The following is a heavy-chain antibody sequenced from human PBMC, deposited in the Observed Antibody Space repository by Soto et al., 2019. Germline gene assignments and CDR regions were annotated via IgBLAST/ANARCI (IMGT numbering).Heavy chain of an antibody. Sequence: QVQLVETGGGLVKPGGSLRLSCAASGFTFSDYSMSWIRQAPGKGLEWVSYISSSSSYTNYADSVKGRFTISRDNAKNSLYLQMNSLRAEDSAVYYCARDKPKIAAADFIIDYWGQGTLVTVSS. J-gene: IGHJ4*02. CDR2: ISSSSSYT. CDR3: ARDKPKIAAADFIIDY. CDR1: GFTFSDYS. V-gene: IGHV3-11*06. D-gene: IGHD6-13*01.